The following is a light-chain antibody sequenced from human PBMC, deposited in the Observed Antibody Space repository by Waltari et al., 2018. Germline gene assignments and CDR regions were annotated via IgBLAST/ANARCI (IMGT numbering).Light chain of an antibody. J-gene: IGKJ3*01. V-gene: IGKV1-12*01. CDR3: QQANSFPIT. CDR1: QDIRYW. Sequence: DIQMTQSPSSVSASVGDRVPITCRASQDIRYWLAWYQQKPGKAPNLLIYATSSLQTGVPSRFSGSGSGTEFTLTISSPQPEDFATYYCQQANSFPITFGPGTKVDIK. CDR2: ATS.